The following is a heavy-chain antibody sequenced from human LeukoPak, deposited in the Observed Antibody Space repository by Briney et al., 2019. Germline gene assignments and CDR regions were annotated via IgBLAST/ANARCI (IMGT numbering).Heavy chain of an antibody. CDR3: ARTTLYYDSSGYEHFDY. J-gene: IGHJ4*02. CDR1: GGSISSYY. V-gene: IGHV4-4*07. D-gene: IGHD3-22*01. Sequence: SETLSLTCTVSGGSISSYYWSWIRQPAGKGLEWIGRIYTSGSTNYNPSLKSRVTMSVDTSKNQFSLKLSSVTAADTAVYYCARTTLYYDSSGYEHFDYWGQGTLVTVSS. CDR2: IYTSGST.